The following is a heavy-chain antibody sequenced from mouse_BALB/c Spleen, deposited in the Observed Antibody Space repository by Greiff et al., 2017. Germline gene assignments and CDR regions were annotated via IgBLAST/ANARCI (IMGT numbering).Heavy chain of an antibody. D-gene: IGHD2-14*01. Sequence: VQLKQSGGDLVKPGGSLKLSCAASGFTFSSYGMSWVRQTPDKRLEWVATISSGGSYTYYPDSVKGRFTISRDNAKSTLYLQMSSLKSEDTAMYYCARRVQFAYWGQGTLVTVSA. V-gene: IGHV5-6*01. CDR3: ARRVQFAY. J-gene: IGHJ3*01. CDR2: ISSGGSYT. CDR1: GFTFSSYG.